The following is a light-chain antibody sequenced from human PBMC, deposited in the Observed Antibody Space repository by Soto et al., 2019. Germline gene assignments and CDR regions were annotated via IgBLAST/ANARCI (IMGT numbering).Light chain of an antibody. V-gene: IGLV2-14*01. CDR3: RSYTSSTTLGV. CDR1: NSDVGGYDY. CDR2: EVS. J-gene: IGLJ3*02. Sequence: QSALTQPASVSGSPGQSITISCTGTNSDVGGYDYVSWYQQHPGKAPKLMIYEVSHRPSGVSNRFSGSRSGNTASLTISGLQAEDEADYYCRSYTSSTTLGVFGGGTNLTVL.